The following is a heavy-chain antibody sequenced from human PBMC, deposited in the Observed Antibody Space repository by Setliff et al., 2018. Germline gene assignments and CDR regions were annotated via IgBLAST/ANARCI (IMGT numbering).Heavy chain of an antibody. J-gene: IGHJ5*02. Sequence: SETLSLTCAVSGYSISSGNYWGWIRQPPGKGREWIGSIPHSGSAYYNPSLKSRVTISLDMSKNQFSLKLSSVTAADTAMYYCARHVLGQQLVYNWFDPWGQGTLVTVSS. V-gene: IGHV4-38-2*01. CDR3: ARHVLGQQLVYNWFDP. CDR1: GYSISSGNY. D-gene: IGHD6-13*01. CDR2: IPHSGSA.